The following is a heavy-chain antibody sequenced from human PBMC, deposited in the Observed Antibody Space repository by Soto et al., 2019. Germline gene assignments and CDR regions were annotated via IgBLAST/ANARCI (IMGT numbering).Heavy chain of an antibody. V-gene: IGHV1-3*01. CDR2: INAGNGNT. Sequence: ASVKVSCKASGYTFTSYAMHWVRQAPGQRLEWMGWINAGNGNTKYSQKFQGRVTITRDTSASTAYMELSSLRSEDTAVYYCARDTTYGDYVHYYYYGMDVWGQGTTVTVSS. J-gene: IGHJ6*02. CDR3: ARDTTYGDYVHYYYYGMDV. CDR1: GYTFTSYA. D-gene: IGHD4-17*01.